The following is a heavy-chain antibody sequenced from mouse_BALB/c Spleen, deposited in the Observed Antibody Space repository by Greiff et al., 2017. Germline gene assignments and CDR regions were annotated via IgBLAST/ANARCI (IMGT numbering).Heavy chain of an antibody. D-gene: IGHD1-2*01. CDR1: GDSITSGY. V-gene: IGHV3-8*02. CDR3: ARWGITTASYYFDY. CDR2: ISYSGST. Sequence: EVQLQQSGPSLVKPSQTLSLTCSVTGDSITSGYWNWIRKFPGNKLEYMGYISYSGSTYYNPSLKSRISITRDTSKNQYYLQLNSVTTEDTATYYCARWGITTASYYFDYWGQGTTLTVSS. J-gene: IGHJ2*01.